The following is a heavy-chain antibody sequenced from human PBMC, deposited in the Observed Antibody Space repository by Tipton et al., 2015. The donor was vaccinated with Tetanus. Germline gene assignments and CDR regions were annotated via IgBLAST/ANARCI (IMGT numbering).Heavy chain of an antibody. CDR2: IYISGST. CDR1: GGSLSSRY. D-gene: IGHD6-6*01. Sequence: TLSLTCTVSGGSLSSRYWSWIRQTAGKRLEWIGRIYISGSTDYNPSLKTRVSMSVGTSKNQFSLKLSSVTAADTAVYYCARGRGSSGRLGYFDYWGQGTLVTVSS. J-gene: IGHJ4*02. V-gene: IGHV4-4*07. CDR3: ARGRGSSGRLGYFDY.